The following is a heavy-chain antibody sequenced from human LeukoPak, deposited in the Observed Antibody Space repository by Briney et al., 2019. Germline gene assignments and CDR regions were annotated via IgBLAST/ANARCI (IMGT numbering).Heavy chain of an antibody. J-gene: IGHJ6*03. CDR1: GFTFSSYS. CDR2: ISSSSSYI. Sequence: PGGSLRLSCAASGFTFSSYSMNWVRQAPGKGLEWVSSISSSSSYIYYADSVKGRFTISRDNAKNSLYLQMNSLRAEDTAVYYCARSPILEDYYYYYMDVWGKGTTVTVSS. CDR3: ARSPILEDYYYYYMDV. D-gene: IGHD2-21*01. V-gene: IGHV3-21*01.